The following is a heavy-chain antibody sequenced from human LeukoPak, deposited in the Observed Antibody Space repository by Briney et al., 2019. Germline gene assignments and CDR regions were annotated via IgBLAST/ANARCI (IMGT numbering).Heavy chain of an antibody. D-gene: IGHD2-8*01. CDR3: ARGHIVLMVYAAFFDY. CDR1: GGSFSGYY. CDR2: INHSGST. Sequence: PSETLSLTCAVYGGSFSGYYWSWIRQPPGKGLEWIGEINHSGSTNYNPSLKSQVTISVDTSKNQFSLKLSSVTAANTAVYYCARGHIVLMVYAAFFDYWGQGTLVTVSS. V-gene: IGHV4-34*01. J-gene: IGHJ4*02.